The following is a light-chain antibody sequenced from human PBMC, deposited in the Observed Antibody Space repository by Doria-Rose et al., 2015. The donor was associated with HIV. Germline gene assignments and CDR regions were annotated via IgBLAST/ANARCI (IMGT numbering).Light chain of an antibody. Sequence: LSLSPGERATXSCXAXRSXXSXXLAWYQQKPGQAPRLLIYGASSXATGIPDRFSGSGSGTDFRLTISRLGPEDFALYYCQRYGSSPQWTXGXG. CDR2: GAS. V-gene: IGKV3-20*01. CDR3: QRYGSSPQWT. J-gene: IGKJ1*01. CDR1: RSXXSXX.